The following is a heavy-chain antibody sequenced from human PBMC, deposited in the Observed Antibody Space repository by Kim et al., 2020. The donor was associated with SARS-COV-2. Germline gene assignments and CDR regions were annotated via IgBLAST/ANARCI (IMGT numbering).Heavy chain of an antibody. CDR3: AKEESASLVAGRLGIEY. J-gene: IGHJ4*02. V-gene: IGHV3-23*01. D-gene: IGHD6-19*01. CDR2: ITGNGRNT. Sequence: GGSLRLSCAGSGFTFSSYAMSWVRQAPGKGLEWVSSITGNGRNTYFAGSVQGRFTISRDNSRKTLYLQMNSLRAEDTAVYYCAKEESASLVAGRLGIEYWGQGTLVTVSS. CDR1: GFTFSSYA.